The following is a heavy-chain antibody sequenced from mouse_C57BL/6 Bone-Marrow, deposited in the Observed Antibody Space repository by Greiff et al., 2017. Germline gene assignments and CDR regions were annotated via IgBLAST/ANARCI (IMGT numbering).Heavy chain of an antibody. J-gene: IGHJ2*01. V-gene: IGHV14-4*01. Sequence: EVKLMESGAELVRPGASVKLSCTASGFNIKDDYMHWVKQRPEQGLEWIGWIDPENGDTEYASKFQGKATITADTSSNTAYLQLSSLTSEDTAVYYCTTGSVDYWGQGTTLTVSS. D-gene: IGHD1-1*01. CDR2: IDPENGDT. CDR3: TTGSVDY. CDR1: GFNIKDDY.